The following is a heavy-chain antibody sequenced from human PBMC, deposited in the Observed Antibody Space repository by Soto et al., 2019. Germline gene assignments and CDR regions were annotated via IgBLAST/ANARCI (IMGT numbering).Heavy chain of an antibody. J-gene: IGHJ4*02. CDR2: IKQSGSEK. V-gene: IGHV3-7*01. CDR1: GFTFSAYW. Sequence: AGGSLRLSCAASGFTFSAYWISWVRQAPGKGLEWVANIKQSGSEKYYVDSVNGRFIISRDDAKNSLFLQVNSLRVEDTAVYYCAREKRANGYFDYWGQGTLVTVSS. CDR3: AREKRANGYFDY. D-gene: IGHD6-25*01.